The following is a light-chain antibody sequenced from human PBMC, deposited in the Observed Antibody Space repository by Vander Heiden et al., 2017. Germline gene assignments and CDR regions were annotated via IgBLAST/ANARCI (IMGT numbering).Light chain of an antibody. CDR1: RDIRDY. J-gene: IGKJ2*01. CDR3: QQYEQRPHT. CDR2: SAS. Sequence: QMTPSPSSLSVSVGDRVTITCQASRDIRDYLNWYQQKPGKAPKLLIYSASTLKPGVPSRFGGSGSGRDFAFTINSLQQEDAATYYCQQYEQRPHTLGQGTRLEIK. V-gene: IGKV1-33*01.